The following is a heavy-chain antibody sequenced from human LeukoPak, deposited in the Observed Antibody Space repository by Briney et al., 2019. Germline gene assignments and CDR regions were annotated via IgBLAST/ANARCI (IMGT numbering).Heavy chain of an antibody. CDR2: IYSGGNT. Sequence: GGSLRPSCTVSGFTVSSNSMSWVRQAPGKGLEWVSFIYSGGNTHYSDSVKGRFTISRDNSKNTLYLQMNSLRADDTAVYYCARRAGEYSHPYDYWGQGTLVTVSS. V-gene: IGHV3-53*01. CDR1: GFTVSSNS. D-gene: IGHD4-17*01. CDR3: ARRAGEYSHPYDY. J-gene: IGHJ4*02.